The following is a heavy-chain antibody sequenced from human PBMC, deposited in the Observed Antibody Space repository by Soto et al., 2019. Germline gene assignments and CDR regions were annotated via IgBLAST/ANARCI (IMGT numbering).Heavy chain of an antibody. CDR2: INHRGSA. D-gene: IGHD6-13*01. V-gene: IGHV4-4*02. Sequence: SETLSLTCAVSGASVSSTYWWSWVRQPPGKGPEWIGEINHRGSANYNPPLKSRVTISVDISKSQFSLRLTSVTAADTAVYYCARYNAASDTYYFDFWGQGVLVT. CDR3: ARYNAASDTYYFDF. J-gene: IGHJ4*02. CDR1: GASVSSTYW.